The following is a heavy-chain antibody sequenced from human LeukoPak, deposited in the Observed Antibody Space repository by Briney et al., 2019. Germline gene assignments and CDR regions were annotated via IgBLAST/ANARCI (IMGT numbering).Heavy chain of an antibody. CDR2: INHSGST. J-gene: IGHJ4*02. CDR3: ARAIDGDHGVWFDY. V-gene: IGHV4-34*01. CDR1: GGSFSGYY. D-gene: IGHD4-17*01. Sequence: SETLSLTCAVYGGSFSGYYWSWIRQPPGKGLEWIGEINHSGSTNYNPSLKSRVTISVDRSKNQFSLKLSSVTAADTAVYYCARAIDGDHGVWFDYWGQGTLVTVSS.